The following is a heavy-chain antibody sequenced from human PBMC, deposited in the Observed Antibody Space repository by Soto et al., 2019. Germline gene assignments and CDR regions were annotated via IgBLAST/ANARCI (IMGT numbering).Heavy chain of an antibody. V-gene: IGHV1-18*04. Sequence: QVQLVQSGAEVKKPGASVKVSCKASGYTFTSYGISWVRQAPGQGLEWMGWISVYNGDTKYAQKLQGRVTMTTDTSTSTAYMELRSLRSVDTAVYYCAKSSGAVAGYYFDYWGQGTLVAVSS. CDR2: ISVYNGDT. J-gene: IGHJ4*02. CDR1: GYTFTSYG. D-gene: IGHD6-19*01. CDR3: AKSSGAVAGYYFDY.